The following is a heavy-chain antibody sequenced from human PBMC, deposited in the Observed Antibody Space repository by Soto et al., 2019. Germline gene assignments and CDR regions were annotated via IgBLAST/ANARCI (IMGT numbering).Heavy chain of an antibody. CDR2: INGDGASL. Sequence: EVRLEEAGGGFVQPGGSLRVSCSGSGFIFSSFWMHWVRQGPGKGLEWVSRINGDGASLAYAESVKGRFSISRDNVKNTLHLQMNSLGVDDTAVYFCAREGSLGLDVWGRGTTDTVSS. J-gene: IGHJ6*02. V-gene: IGHV3-74*03. CDR1: GFIFSSFW. CDR3: AREGSLGLDV. D-gene: IGHD3-10*01.